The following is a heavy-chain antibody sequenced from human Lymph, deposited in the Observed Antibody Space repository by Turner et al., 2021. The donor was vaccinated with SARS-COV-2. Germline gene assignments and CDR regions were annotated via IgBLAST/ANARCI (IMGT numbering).Heavy chain of an antibody. D-gene: IGHD3-16*01. Sequence: EVQLVESGGGLVQPGRSLILPCSASGFTFYDYAMPWVRQAPGKGLEWVSGIRWNSGSIGYADSVKGRFTISRDNAKNSLYLQMNSLRAEDTALYYCAKDLGTGYYYYGMDVWGQGTTVTVSS. V-gene: IGHV3-9*01. CDR2: IRWNSGSI. J-gene: IGHJ6*02. CDR3: AKDLGTGYYYYGMDV. CDR1: GFTFYDYA.